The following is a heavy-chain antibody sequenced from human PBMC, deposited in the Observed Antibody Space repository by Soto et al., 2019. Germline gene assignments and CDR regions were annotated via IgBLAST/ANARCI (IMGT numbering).Heavy chain of an antibody. CDR2: VTSNGRGT. V-gene: IGHV3-43*01. J-gene: IGHJ4*02. CDR3: VKEASSGWPTFDS. CDR1: GFTFGDYS. D-gene: IGHD6-19*01. Sequence: GGSLRLSCAASGFTFGDYSMHWVRQAPGKGLEWVSVVTSNGRGTSYLDSVKGRFTISRDNSKNSLYLQMNSLTTEDTAFYYCVKEASSGWPTFDSWGQGTLVTVSS.